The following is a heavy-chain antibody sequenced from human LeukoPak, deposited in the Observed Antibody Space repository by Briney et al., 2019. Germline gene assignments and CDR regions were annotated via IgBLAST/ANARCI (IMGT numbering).Heavy chain of an antibody. CDR1: GFTFSSYE. D-gene: IGHD5-18*01. Sequence: PGGSLRLSCAASGFTFSSYEMNWVRQAPGKGLEWVSSISSSSSYIYYADSVKGRFTISRDNAKNSLYLQMNSLRAEDTAVYYCARQDTAMAKPFDYWGQGTLVTVSS. J-gene: IGHJ4*02. CDR3: ARQDTAMAKPFDY. V-gene: IGHV3-21*01. CDR2: ISSSSSYI.